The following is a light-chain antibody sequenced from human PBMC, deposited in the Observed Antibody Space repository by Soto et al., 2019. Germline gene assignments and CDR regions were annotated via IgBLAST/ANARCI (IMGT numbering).Light chain of an antibody. CDR3: CSYAGSSTFV. Sequence: QSVLTQPASVSGSPGQSITISCTGTSSDVGSYNLVSWYQQHPGKAPKLMIYEGSKRPSGVSNRFSGSKSGYTASLTISGLQAEDEADYYCCSYAGSSTFVFXTGTKVTVL. CDR1: SSDVGSYNL. CDR2: EGS. J-gene: IGLJ1*01. V-gene: IGLV2-23*03.